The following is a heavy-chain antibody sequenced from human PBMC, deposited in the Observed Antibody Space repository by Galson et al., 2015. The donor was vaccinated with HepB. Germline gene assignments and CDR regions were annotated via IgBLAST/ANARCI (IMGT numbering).Heavy chain of an antibody. Sequence: SLRLSCAASGFTFSSHPMHWVRQAPGKGLEWVAVVSSNGRYTNHADSVKGRFTISRDNSKNTLSIQMNSLRPGDTAVYFCARARGAGAGDYENWYLDFWGRGTLVTVSS. CDR3: ARARGAGAGDYENWYLDF. V-gene: IGHV3-30*04. CDR2: VSSNGRYT. D-gene: IGHD4-17*01. J-gene: IGHJ2*01. CDR1: GFTFSSHP.